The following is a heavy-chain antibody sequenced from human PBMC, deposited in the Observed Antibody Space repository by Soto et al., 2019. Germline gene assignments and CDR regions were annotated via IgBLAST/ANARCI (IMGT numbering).Heavy chain of an antibody. Sequence: QVQLVQSGSEMKKPGASVKVSCKTSGYTFISFAISWVRQAPGQGLEWMGWINTYNGKTNYAKKFQGRLTVTTDTPTSKASMEGRGRRSDDRAVYYWARERGYCGGGGCTPAGFAPGGQETLVTVSS. CDR2: INTYNGKT. D-gene: IGHD2-15*01. CDR3: ARERGYCGGGGCTPAGFAP. CDR1: GYTFISFA. J-gene: IGHJ5*02. V-gene: IGHV1-18*04.